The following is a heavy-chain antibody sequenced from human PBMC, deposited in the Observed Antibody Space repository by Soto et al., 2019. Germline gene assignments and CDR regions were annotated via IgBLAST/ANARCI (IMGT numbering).Heavy chain of an antibody. CDR3: EGSPKKGWGRSLPFDY. CDR2: IIPIFGTA. Sequence: QVQLVQSGAEVKKPGSSVKVSCKASGGTFSSYAISWVRQAPGQGLEWMGGIIPIFGTANYAQKFQGRVTITADESTSTAYRELSSLISEDTAVYYCEGSPKKGWGRSLPFDYWGQGTLVTVSS. D-gene: IGHD2-21*02. V-gene: IGHV1-69*01. CDR1: GGTFSSYA. J-gene: IGHJ4*02.